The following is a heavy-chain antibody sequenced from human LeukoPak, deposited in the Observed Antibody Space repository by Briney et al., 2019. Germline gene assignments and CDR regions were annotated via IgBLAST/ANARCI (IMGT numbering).Heavy chain of an antibody. J-gene: IGHJ4*02. D-gene: IGHD5-18*01. CDR2: IIPIFGTA. V-gene: IGHV1-69*05. Sequence: SVKVSCKASGGTFSSYAISWVRQAPGQGLEWMGGIIPIFGTANYAQKFQGRVTITTDESTSTAYMELSSPRSEDTAVYYCARGAWIQLKEEGFDYWGQGTLVTVSS. CDR1: GGTFSSYA. CDR3: ARGAWIQLKEEGFDY.